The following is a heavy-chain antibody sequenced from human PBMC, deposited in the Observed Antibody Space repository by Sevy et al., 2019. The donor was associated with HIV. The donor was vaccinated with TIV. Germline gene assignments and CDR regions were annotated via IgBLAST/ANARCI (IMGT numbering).Heavy chain of an antibody. D-gene: IGHD5-18*01. V-gene: IGHV3-11*01. CDR2: ISSSGSTR. J-gene: IGHJ4*02. CDR3: AREHTAMVSRRIWGY. Sequence: GGPLRLSCAASGFTFSDYYMSWIRQAPGKGLEWVSYISSSGSTRYYADSVKGRFTISRDNAKNSLYLQMNSLRAEDTAVYYCAREHTAMVSRRIWGYWGQGTLVTVSS. CDR1: GFTFSDYY.